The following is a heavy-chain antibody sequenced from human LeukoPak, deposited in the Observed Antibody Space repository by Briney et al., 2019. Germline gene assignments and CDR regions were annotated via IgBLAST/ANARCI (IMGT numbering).Heavy chain of an antibody. CDR3: ANRFDTYGSKIDY. J-gene: IGHJ4*02. V-gene: IGHV3-23*01. Sequence: GGSLRLSCAVSGITFSSYAMSWVRQAPGKGLERVSTISGSGGNTYYADSVKGRFTISRDNSKDTLYLQMNNVRAEDTAVYYFANRFDTYGSKIDYWGQGTLVTVSS. CDR1: GITFSSYA. CDR2: ISGSGGNT. D-gene: IGHD3-10*01.